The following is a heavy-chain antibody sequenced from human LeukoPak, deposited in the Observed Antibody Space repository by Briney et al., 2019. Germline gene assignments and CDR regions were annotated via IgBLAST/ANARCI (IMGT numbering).Heavy chain of an antibody. V-gene: IGHV4-59*08. Sequence: PSETLSLTRTVSGGSISNYYWTWIRQPPGKGLEWIGYIYYTGATSYNPSLKSRVTISVDTSKNQFSLKLTSVTAADTAVYYCAKYGGSGWVIDYWGQGTLVTVSS. CDR1: GGSISNYY. CDR2: IYYTGAT. D-gene: IGHD6-19*01. J-gene: IGHJ4*02. CDR3: AKYGGSGWVIDY.